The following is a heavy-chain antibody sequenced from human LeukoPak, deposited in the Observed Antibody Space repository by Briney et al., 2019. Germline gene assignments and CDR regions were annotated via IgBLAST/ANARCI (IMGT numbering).Heavy chain of an antibody. CDR3: ARSLGANIEEWGFYGMDV. CDR2: ISYDGSDK. J-gene: IGHJ6*02. Sequence: GGSLRLSCAASAFIFSSYAMQWVRQAPGKGLEWVAVISYDGSDKYYGDSVKGRFTISRDNSRNTLYLQMNSLRAEDTAVYYCARSLGANIEEWGFYGMDVWGQGTTVSVSS. V-gene: IGHV3-30*04. D-gene: IGHD1-26*01. CDR1: AFIFSSYA.